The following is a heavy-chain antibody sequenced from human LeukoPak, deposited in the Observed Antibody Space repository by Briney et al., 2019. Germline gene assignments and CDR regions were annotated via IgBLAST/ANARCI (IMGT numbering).Heavy chain of an antibody. D-gene: IGHD2-2*01. V-gene: IGHV3-48*02. Sequence: SGGSLRLSCVASGFTFSSYTMNWVRQAPGKGLEWVSWISSTSTTIYYADSVKGRFTISRDNAKNSLDLQMNSLRDEDTAVYYCARPSRSTGPAYWGQGTLVTVSS. CDR1: GFTFSSYT. CDR3: ARPSRSTGPAY. CDR2: ISSTSTTI. J-gene: IGHJ4*02.